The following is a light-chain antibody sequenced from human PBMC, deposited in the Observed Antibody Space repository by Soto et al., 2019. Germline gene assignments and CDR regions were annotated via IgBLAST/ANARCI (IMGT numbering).Light chain of an antibody. CDR2: DVS. CDR1: SSDVGGYDY. CDR3: SSYTSSSTLV. V-gene: IGLV2-14*01. J-gene: IGLJ3*02. Sequence: HSALTQPASVSGSPGQSITISCTGTSSDVGGYDYVSWYQQYPGKAPKLMIYDVSYRPSGVSDRFSGSKSGNTASLTISGLQAEDEADYYCSSYTSSSTLVFGGGTKLTVL.